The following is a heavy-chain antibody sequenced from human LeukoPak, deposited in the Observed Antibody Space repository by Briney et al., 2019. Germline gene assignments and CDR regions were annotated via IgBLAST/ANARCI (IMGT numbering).Heavy chain of an antibody. CDR1: GGSFSGYY. V-gene: IGHV4-34*01. CDR2: INHSGST. Sequence: SETLSLTGAVYGGSFSGYYWSWIRQPPGKGLEWIGEINHSGSTNYNPSLKSRVTISVDTSKNQFSLKLSSVTAADTAVYYCARRYSSGWPFDYWGQGTLVTVSS. J-gene: IGHJ4*02. CDR3: ARRYSSGWPFDY. D-gene: IGHD6-19*01.